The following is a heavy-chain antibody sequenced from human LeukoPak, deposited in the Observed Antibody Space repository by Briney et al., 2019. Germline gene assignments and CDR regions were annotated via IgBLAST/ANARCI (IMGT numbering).Heavy chain of an antibody. CDR3: ARDLISGPYTFDY. Sequence: GGPLRLSCGASGFXFSSFDINWVRQAPGKGLEWISYISGGTFTIYYADSVKGRFTISRDNAKNLLYLQMNGLRDEDTAVYYCARDLISGPYTFDYWGRGTLVTVSS. J-gene: IGHJ4*02. D-gene: IGHD1-26*01. CDR1: GFXFSSFD. V-gene: IGHV3-48*02. CDR2: ISGGTFTI.